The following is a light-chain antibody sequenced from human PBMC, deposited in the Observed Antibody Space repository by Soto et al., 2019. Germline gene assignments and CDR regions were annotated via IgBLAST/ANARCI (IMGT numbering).Light chain of an antibody. CDR3: CSYAGGSIYVV. V-gene: IGLV2-23*02. J-gene: IGLJ2*01. Sequence: QSALTQPASVSGSPGQSITISCTGSSSDVGSYNLVSWYQLHPGKAPKNIIYEVSKRPSGVSNRFSGSKSGNTASLTISGLQAEDEADYYCCSYAGGSIYVVFGGGTKLTVL. CDR1: SSDVGSYNL. CDR2: EVS.